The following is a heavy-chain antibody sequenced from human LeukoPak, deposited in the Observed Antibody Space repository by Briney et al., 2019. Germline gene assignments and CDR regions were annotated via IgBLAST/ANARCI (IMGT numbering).Heavy chain of an antibody. CDR2: MNPNSGNT. Sequence: AASVKVSCKASGYTFTSYDINWVRQATGQGLEWMGWMNPNSGNTGYAQKFQGRVTITRNTSISTAYMELSSLRSEDTAVYYCARGRTADIVVVPAAIPKELDYWGQGTLVTVSS. CDR3: ARGRTADIVVVPAAIPKELDY. V-gene: IGHV1-8*03. J-gene: IGHJ4*02. D-gene: IGHD2-2*02. CDR1: GYTFTSYD.